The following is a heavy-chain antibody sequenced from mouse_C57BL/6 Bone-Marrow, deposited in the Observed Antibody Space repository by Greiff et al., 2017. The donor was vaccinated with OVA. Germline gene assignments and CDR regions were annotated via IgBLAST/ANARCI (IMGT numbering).Heavy chain of an antibody. CDR3: ARGIPFDY. CDR1: GFTFSSYA. J-gene: IGHJ2*01. V-gene: IGHV5-4*03. CDR2: ISDGGSYT. Sequence: EVKVVESGGGLVKPGGSLKLSCAASGFTFSSYAMSWVRQTPEKRLEWVATISDGGSYTYYPDNVKGRFTISRDNAKNNLYLQMSHLKSEDTAMYYCARGIPFDYWGQGTTLTVSS.